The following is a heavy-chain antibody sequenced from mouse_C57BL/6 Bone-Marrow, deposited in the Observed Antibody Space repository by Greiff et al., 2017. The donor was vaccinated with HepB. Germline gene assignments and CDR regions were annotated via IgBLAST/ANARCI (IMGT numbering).Heavy chain of an antibody. Sequence: VQLQQPGAELVMPGASVKLSCKASGYTFTSYWMHWVKQRPGQGLEWIGEIDPSDSYTNYNQKFKGKSTLTVDKSSSTAYMQLSSLTSEDSAVYYCARGVYCVAYWGQGTLVTVSA. J-gene: IGHJ3*01. V-gene: IGHV1-69*01. CDR2: IDPSDSYT. CDR1: GYTFTSYW. D-gene: IGHD1-1*01. CDR3: ARGVYCVAY.